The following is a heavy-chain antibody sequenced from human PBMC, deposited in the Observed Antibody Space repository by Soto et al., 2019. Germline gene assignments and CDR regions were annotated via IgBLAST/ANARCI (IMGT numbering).Heavy chain of an antibody. J-gene: IGHJ6*02. CDR2: INPSGGST. V-gene: IGHV1-46*01. CDR3: ARENLGATNENYYYYGMDV. Sequence: ASVKVSCKASGDTFTSHYMHWLQQAPEQGLEWMGIINPSGGSTSYAQKFQGRVTMTRDTSTSTVYMELSSLRSEDTAVYYCARENLGATNENYYYYGMDVWGQGTTVTVSS. CDR1: GDTFTSHY. D-gene: IGHD1-26*01.